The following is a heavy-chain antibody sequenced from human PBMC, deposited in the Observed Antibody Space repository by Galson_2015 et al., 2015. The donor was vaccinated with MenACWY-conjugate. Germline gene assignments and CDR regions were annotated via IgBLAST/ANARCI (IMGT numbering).Heavy chain of an antibody. CDR1: GFTFSSYS. Sequence: SLRLSCAASGFTFSSYSMNWVRQAPGKGLEWVSYISSSSSTIYYADSVKGRLTISRDNAKNSVYLQMISLRPEDTALYYCARTGGSPPRGFDYWGQGTLVTLSS. J-gene: IGHJ4*02. D-gene: IGHD1-26*01. CDR2: ISSSSSTI. V-gene: IGHV3-48*04. CDR3: ARTGGSPPRGFDY.